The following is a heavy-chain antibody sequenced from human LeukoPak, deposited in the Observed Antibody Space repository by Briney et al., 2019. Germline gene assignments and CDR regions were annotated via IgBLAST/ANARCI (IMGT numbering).Heavy chain of an antibody. CDR3: TRDVGYEDY. Sequence: GGSLRLSCAASGFTFSRYWMRWVRQAPGKGPEWVANIKEDGSEKHYMDSVKGRFTISRDNAKNSLYLQMNSLRAEDTAVYYCTRDVGYEDYWGQGTQVTVSS. V-gene: IGHV3-7*01. D-gene: IGHD2-15*01. CDR2: IKEDGSEK. J-gene: IGHJ4*02. CDR1: GFTFSRYW.